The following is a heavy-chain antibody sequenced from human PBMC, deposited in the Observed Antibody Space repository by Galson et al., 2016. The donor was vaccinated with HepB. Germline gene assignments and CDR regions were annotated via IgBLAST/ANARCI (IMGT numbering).Heavy chain of an antibody. Sequence: SETLSLTCAVSGGSISSSFWWSWVRQPPGKGPEWIGEIYHSESANYESSLKSRVTISLDKSKNQFSLKLSAVTAADTAVYYCARRGIFGVVGGLYVWGQGTTVAVSS. CDR3: ARRGIFGVVGGLYV. CDR1: GGSISSSFW. CDR2: IYHSESA. J-gene: IGHJ6*02. D-gene: IGHD3-3*01. V-gene: IGHV4-4*02.